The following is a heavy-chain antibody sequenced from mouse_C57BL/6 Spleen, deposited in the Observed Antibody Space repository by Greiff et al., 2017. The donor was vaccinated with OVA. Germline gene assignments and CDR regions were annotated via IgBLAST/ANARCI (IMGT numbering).Heavy chain of an antibody. J-gene: IGHJ2*01. Sequence: EVKLVESGGGLVKPGGSLKLSCAASGFTFSSYAMSWVRQTPEKRLEWVATISDGGSYTYYPDNVKGRFTISRDNAKNNLYLQMSHLKSEDTAMYYCARAPISKNYFDYWGQGTTLTVSS. CDR1: GFTFSSYA. CDR2: ISDGGSYT. V-gene: IGHV5-4*03. CDR3: ARAPISKNYFDY.